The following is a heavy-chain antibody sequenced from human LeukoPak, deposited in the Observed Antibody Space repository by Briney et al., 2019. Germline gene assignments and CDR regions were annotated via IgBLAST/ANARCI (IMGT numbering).Heavy chain of an antibody. V-gene: IGHV4-34*01. CDR1: GWSFQDYC. D-gene: IGHD2-2*01. Sequence: PSETLSLTCAVYGWSFQDYCWNWIRQPPGKGLEWIGEINARGDTNFNPSLKSRVTISVDTSKNQFSLRLTSMIAADTAVYYCARGQVPAARGYNWFDPWGQGTLVTVSS. J-gene: IGHJ5*02. CDR3: ARGQVPAARGYNWFDP. CDR2: INARGDT.